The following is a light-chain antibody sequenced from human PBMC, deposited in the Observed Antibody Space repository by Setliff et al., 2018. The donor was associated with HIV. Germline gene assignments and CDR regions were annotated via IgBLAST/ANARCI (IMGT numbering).Light chain of an antibody. V-gene: IGLV2-11*01. CDR1: NSDIGTYDL. J-gene: IGLJ1*01. Sequence: LTQPASVSGSPGQAITISCTGNNSDIGTYDLVSWYQQHPGKAPKLIIYDVSKRPSGVPDRFSGSKSGDTASLTISGLQSEDEADYYCCSYAGTYTYIFGTGTKVT. CDR2: DVS. CDR3: CSYAGTYTYI.